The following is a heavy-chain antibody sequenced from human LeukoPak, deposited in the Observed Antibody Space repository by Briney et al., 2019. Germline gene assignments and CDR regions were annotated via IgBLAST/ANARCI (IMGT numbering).Heavy chain of an antibody. CDR1: GFTFSSYW. Sequence: PGGSLRLSCAASGFTFSSYWMHWVRQAPGKGLVWVSRINSDGSSTSYADSVKGRFTISRDNAKNTLYLQMNSLRAEDTAVYYCARGRSYYGSGSYYLYDYWGQGTLVTVSS. V-gene: IGHV3-74*01. D-gene: IGHD3-10*01. CDR2: INSDGSST. CDR3: ARGRSYYGSGSYYLYDY. J-gene: IGHJ4*02.